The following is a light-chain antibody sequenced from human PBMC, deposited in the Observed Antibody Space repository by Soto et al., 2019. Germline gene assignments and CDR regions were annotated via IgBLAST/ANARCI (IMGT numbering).Light chain of an antibody. V-gene: IGKV3D-20*01. CDR1: QSVGSTY. Sequence: EIVLTQSPATLSLSPGERATLSCGASQSVGSTYLAWYQQKPGLAPRLLIYDASNRATGIPDRFSGSGSGTDFTLTISRLEPEDCAVYYCQQYASSPWTFGQGTKVEI. CDR3: QQYASSPWT. CDR2: DAS. J-gene: IGKJ1*01.